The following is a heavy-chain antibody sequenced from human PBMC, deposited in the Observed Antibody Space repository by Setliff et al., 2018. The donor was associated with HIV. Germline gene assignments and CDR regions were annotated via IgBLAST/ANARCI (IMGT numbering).Heavy chain of an antibody. D-gene: IGHD5-12*01. J-gene: IGHJ2*01. V-gene: IGHV3-21*01. CDR1: GFIFSGYS. Sequence: LRLSCVGSGFIFSGYSMNWVRQAPGKGLEWVSSISRSSDDIKHADSVKGRFTISRDNAKYSLFLQMNSLRAEDTAVYYCVRDYRWLNWFFDLWGRGTLVTVSS. CDR3: VRDYRWLNWFFDL. CDR2: ISRSSDDI.